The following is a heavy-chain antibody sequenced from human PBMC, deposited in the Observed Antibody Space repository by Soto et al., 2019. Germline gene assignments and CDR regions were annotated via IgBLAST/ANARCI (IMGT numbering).Heavy chain of an antibody. CDR2: IWYDGSNK. J-gene: IGHJ4*02. V-gene: IGHV3-33*01. D-gene: IGHD2-2*01. CDR3: ARDLWRGPAAFDY. Sequence: QVQLVESGGGVVQPGRSLRLSCVASGFSFNSYGMHWVRQAPGKGLEWVAVIWYDGSNKYYADSVKGRFTISRDNSKNTLYLQMNSLRAEDTAVYYCARDLWRGPAAFDYWGQGTLVTVSS. CDR1: GFSFNSYG.